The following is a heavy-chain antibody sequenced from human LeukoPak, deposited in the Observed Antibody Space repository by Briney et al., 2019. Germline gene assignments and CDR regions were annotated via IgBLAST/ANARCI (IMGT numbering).Heavy chain of an antibody. CDR1: GFTFSSYS. V-gene: IGHV3-21*06. J-gene: IGHJ4*02. D-gene: IGHD1-14*01. CDR3: TRLAAAGSGRWAPDY. CDR2: ISSSSSYI. Sequence: GGSLRLSCGASGFTFSSYSMNWVRQAPGKGLEWVSCISSSSSYIYYADSVKGRFTISRDNAKNAVYLQMDGLRAEDTAVYYCTRLAAAGSGRWAPDYWGQGTLVTVSS.